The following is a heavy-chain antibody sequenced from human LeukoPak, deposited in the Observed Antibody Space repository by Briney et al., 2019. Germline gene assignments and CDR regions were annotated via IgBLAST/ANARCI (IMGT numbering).Heavy chain of an antibody. CDR1: GFTFSSYA. J-gene: IGHJ4*02. D-gene: IGHD2-2*01. CDR3: AKGGTGYCSSTSCLYYFDY. CDR2: ITADTT. Sequence: GGSLRLSCAASGFTFSSYAMSWVGQAPGKGLESVSTITADTTYYADSVKGRFTISRDNSKNTLYLQMISLRAEDTAVYYCAKGGTGYCSSTSCLYYFDYWGQGTLVTVSS. V-gene: IGHV3-23*01.